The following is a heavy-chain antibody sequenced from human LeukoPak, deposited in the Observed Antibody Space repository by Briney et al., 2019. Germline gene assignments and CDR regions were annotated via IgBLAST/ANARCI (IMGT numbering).Heavy chain of an antibody. D-gene: IGHD2-21*01. J-gene: IGHJ3*02. V-gene: IGHV3-74*01. CDR1: GFTFTDFW. CDR2: VKGDEINT. CDR3: ATGPYSAFEM. Sequence: PGGSLRLSCAASGFTFTDFWMHWVRQAPGGGLVWVSRVKGDEINTLYADSVKGRFTISRDNAKNTLYLQMNSLRADDTALYHCATGPYSAFEMWGQGTMVTVSS.